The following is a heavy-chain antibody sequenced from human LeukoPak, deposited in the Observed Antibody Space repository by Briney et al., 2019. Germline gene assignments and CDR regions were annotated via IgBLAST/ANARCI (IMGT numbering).Heavy chain of an antibody. V-gene: IGHV1-2*02. CDR1: GYTFTADY. Sequence: ALVKVSCKASGYTFTADYIHWMRQAPGQGLEWMGWFNPNSGDSNFAQKFQGRVTMTRDTSTSTAYVELSRLRSDDTAVYYCARARASAHFDSWGQGTLVTVFS. J-gene: IGHJ4*02. CDR2: FNPNSGDS. CDR3: ARARASAHFDS. D-gene: IGHD1-26*01.